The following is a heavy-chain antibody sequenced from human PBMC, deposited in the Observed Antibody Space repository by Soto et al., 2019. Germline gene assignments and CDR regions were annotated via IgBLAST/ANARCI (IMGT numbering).Heavy chain of an antibody. J-gene: IGHJ4*02. D-gene: IGHD2-21*02. Sequence: QVQLMQSGAEVKKPGASVKVSCKASGDTFTDYYIHWVRQAPGQGLEWMGTVNPSGGHTTYAQHFLGRVTMTRDTSPRTLYMELTSLTSDDTAIYYCARGGHVVVVTAALDCWGQGTLVTVSS. CDR3: ARGGHVVVVTAALDC. V-gene: IGHV1-46*01. CDR2: VNPSGGHT. CDR1: GDTFTDYY.